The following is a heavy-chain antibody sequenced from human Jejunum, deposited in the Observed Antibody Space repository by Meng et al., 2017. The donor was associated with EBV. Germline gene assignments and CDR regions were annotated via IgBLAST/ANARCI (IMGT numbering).Heavy chain of an antibody. Sequence: HLQLPAPGPGRVKPSETLSPPCTVSGGSISSSIYCCGCIRQPPGKGLALIGSICFSDYTYHNPSLKSRVTISADTSKNQFSLSLTSVTAADTAVYYCAMGPDYAKSGYWGQGTLVTVFS. D-gene: IGHD4-17*01. V-gene: IGHV4-39*01. J-gene: IGHJ4*02. CDR2: ICFSDYT. CDR1: GGSISSSIYC. CDR3: AMGPDYAKSGY.